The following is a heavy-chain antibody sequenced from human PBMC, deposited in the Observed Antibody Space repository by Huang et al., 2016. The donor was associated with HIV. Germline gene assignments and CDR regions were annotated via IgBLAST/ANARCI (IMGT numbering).Heavy chain of an antibody. V-gene: IGHV3-30*02. CDR1: GFILSNYG. J-gene: IGHJ4*02. D-gene: IGHD3-22*01. Sequence: VQLLESGGGVVQPGGSLRLSCAASGFILSNYGMHWVRQAPVSGLEWETFIQNDVKKKYYADSVKGRFTVGRDNSKNIKVVQMSSLRPDDTAIYYCARGDYYDSSGYHPGYFDNWGRGALVTVAS. CDR2: IQNDVKKK. CDR3: ARGDYYDSSGYHPGYFDN.